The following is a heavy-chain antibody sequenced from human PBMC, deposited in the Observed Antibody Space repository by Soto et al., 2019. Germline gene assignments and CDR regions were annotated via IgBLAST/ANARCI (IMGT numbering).Heavy chain of an antibody. CDR2: INPNSGGT. D-gene: IGHD3-16*02. V-gene: IGHV1-2*02. CDR1: GYTFTGYY. Sequence: WASVKVSCKASGYTFTGYYMHWVRQAPGQGLEWMGWINPNSGGTNYAQKFQGRVTMTRDTSISTAYMELSRLRSDDTAVYYCARDIGILAFAYNWFDPWGQGTLVTVSS. CDR3: ARDIGILAFAYNWFDP. J-gene: IGHJ5*02.